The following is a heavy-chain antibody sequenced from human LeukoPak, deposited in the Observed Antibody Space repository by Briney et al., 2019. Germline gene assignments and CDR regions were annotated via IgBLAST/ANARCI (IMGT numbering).Heavy chain of an antibody. Sequence: GGSLRLSCAASGFTFSSYGMHWVRQAPGKGLEWVAAISRDGNNNFYADSVKGRFTISRDNSKNTLYLQMNSLRAEDTAVYYCAKDDVLVTAIFDYWGQGTLVTVSS. J-gene: IGHJ4*02. CDR2: ISRDGNNN. CDR1: GFTFSSYG. D-gene: IGHD2-21*02. V-gene: IGHV3-30*18. CDR3: AKDDVLVTAIFDY.